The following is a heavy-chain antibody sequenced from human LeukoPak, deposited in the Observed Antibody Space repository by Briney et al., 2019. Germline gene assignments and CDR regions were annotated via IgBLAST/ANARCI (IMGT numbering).Heavy chain of an antibody. Sequence: PGGSLRLSCAASGSTFSSYGMHWVRQAPGKGLEWVAFIRYDGSNRYYADSVKGRFTISRDNSKNTLYLQMNSLRAEDTAVYYCAKDSSIAARLGYYFDYWGQGTLVTVSS. V-gene: IGHV3-30*02. CDR2: IRYDGSNR. D-gene: IGHD6-6*01. CDR3: AKDSSIAARLGYYFDY. CDR1: GSTFSSYG. J-gene: IGHJ4*02.